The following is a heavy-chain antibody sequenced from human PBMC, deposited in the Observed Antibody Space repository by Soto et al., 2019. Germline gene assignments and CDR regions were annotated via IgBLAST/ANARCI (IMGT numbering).Heavy chain of an antibody. CDR2: IIPILGIA. J-gene: IGHJ3*02. CDR3: AHDDYGDFRDAFDI. D-gene: IGHD4-17*01. V-gene: IGHV1-69*02. CDR1: GGTFSSYT. Sequence: QVQLVQSGAEVKKPGSSVKVSCKASGGTFSSYTISWVRQAPGQGLEWMGRIIPILGIANYAQKFQGRVTITADKSTSTAYMELSSLRSEDTAVYYCAHDDYGDFRDAFDIWGQGTMVTVSS.